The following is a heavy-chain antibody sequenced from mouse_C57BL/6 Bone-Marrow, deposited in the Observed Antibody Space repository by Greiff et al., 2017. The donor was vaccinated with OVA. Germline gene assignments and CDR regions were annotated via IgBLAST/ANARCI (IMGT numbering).Heavy chain of an antibody. CDR3: ARERDGYYDWYFDV. CDR2: INPNNGGT. D-gene: IGHD2-3*01. Sequence: VQLQQSGPELVKPGASVKIPCKASGYTFTDYNMDWVKQSHGKSLEWIGDINPNNGGTIYNQKFKGKATLTVDKSSSTAYMELRSLTSEDTAVYYCARERDGYYDWYFDVWGTGTTVTVSS. CDR1: GYTFTDYN. V-gene: IGHV1-18*01. J-gene: IGHJ1*03.